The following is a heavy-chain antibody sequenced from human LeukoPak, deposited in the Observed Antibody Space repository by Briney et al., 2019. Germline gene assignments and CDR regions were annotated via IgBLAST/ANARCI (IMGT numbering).Heavy chain of an antibody. Sequence: ASVKVSCKASGYTFTSYGISWVRQAPGQGLEWMGWISAYNGNTNYAQKLQGRVTMTTDTSTGTAYMELRSLRSDDTAVYYCARDRGARDIVVVPAAYRYFDYWGQGTLVTVSS. CDR1: GYTFTSYG. CDR3: ARDRGARDIVVVPAAYRYFDY. CDR2: ISAYNGNT. D-gene: IGHD2-2*01. J-gene: IGHJ4*02. V-gene: IGHV1-18*01.